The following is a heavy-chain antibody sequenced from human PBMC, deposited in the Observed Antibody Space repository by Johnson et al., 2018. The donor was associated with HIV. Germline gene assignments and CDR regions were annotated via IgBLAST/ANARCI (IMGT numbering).Heavy chain of an antibody. J-gene: IGHJ3*01. Sequence: QVQLVESGGGLVQPGGSLRLSCAASGFTFSSYWMSWVRQAPGKGLEWVAVISYDGSNKYYADSVKGRFTIYRDNSKNTLYLQMNSLRAEDTAVYYCARERFSDMLTGYHAFDVWGQGTMVTVSS. CDR2: ISYDGSNK. V-gene: IGHV3-30-3*01. D-gene: IGHD3-9*01. CDR3: ARERFSDMLTGYHAFDV. CDR1: GFTFSSYW.